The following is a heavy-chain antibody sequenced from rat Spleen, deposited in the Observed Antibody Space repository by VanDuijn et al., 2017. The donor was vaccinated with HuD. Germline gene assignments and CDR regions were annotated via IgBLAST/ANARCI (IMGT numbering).Heavy chain of an antibody. D-gene: IGHD4-3*01. CDR2: ISPSGGST. J-gene: IGHJ2*01. CDR1: GFTFTNYD. V-gene: IGHV5-25*01. CDR3: AKGSVSFGVGISFDY. Sequence: EVQLVESGGGLVQPGRSLKLSCAASGFTFTNYDMAWVRQAPKKGLEWVASISPSGGSTYYRDSVKGRFTISRDNAKSTLYLQMESLRSEDTATYYCAKGSVSFGVGISFDYWGQGVMVTVSS.